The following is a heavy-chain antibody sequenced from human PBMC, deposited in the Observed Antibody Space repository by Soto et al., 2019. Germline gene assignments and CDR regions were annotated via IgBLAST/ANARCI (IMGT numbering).Heavy chain of an antibody. J-gene: IGHJ4*02. Sequence: QITLKESGPTLVKPTQTLTLTCTFSGFSLSTTGVAVGWIRQPPGKALECLVIIYWDDDKRYSPSLKSRLTIYADTSKTQVVLTLTDGDPVDTATYYSAHRFDYRGRWNTGYFYYRGQGTLVTV. V-gene: IGHV2-5*02. D-gene: IGHD2-8*02. CDR1: GFSLSTTGVA. CDR2: IYWDDDK. CDR3: AHRFDYRGRWNTGYFYY.